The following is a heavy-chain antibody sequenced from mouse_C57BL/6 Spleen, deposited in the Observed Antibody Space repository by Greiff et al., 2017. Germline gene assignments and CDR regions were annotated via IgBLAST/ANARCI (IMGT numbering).Heavy chain of an antibody. CDR2: IRNKANNHAT. CDR1: GFTFSDAW. D-gene: IGHD1-1*01. CDR3: TRYYGSPFDY. J-gene: IGHJ2*01. V-gene: IGHV6-6*01. Sequence: EVQRVESGGGLVQPGGSMKLSCAASGFTFSDAWMDWVRQSPEKGLEWVAEIRNKANNHATYYAESVKGRFTISRDDSKSSVYLQMNSLRAEDTGIYYCTRYYGSPFDYWGQGTTLTVSS.